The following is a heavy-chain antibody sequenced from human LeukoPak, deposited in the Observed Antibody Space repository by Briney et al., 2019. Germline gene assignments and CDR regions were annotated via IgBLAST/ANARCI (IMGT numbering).Heavy chain of an antibody. CDR2: ISGSGGST. CDR3: AKDQSGNSKN. Sequence: GGSLRLSCAASGFTFSSYAMSWVRQAPGKGLEWVSGISGSGGSTYYADSVKGRFTVSRDNSKNTLYLQMNSLRAEDTAVYYCAKDQSGNSKNWGQGTLVTVSS. J-gene: IGHJ4*02. CDR1: GFTFSSYA. V-gene: IGHV3-23*01. D-gene: IGHD1-26*01.